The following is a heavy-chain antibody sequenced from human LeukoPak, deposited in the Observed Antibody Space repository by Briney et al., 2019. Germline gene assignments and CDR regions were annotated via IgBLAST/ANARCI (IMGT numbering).Heavy chain of an antibody. CDR1: GFTVSSNY. J-gene: IGHJ5*02. CDR2: IYSGGST. Sequence: PGGSLRLSCAASGFTVSSNYMSWVRQAPGKGMEWVSVIYSGGSTYYADSVKGRFTISRDNSKNTLYLQMNSLRAEDTAVYYCARAIAAAGTAWFDPWGQGTLVTVSS. CDR3: ARAIAAAGTAWFDP. V-gene: IGHV3-66*02. D-gene: IGHD6-13*01.